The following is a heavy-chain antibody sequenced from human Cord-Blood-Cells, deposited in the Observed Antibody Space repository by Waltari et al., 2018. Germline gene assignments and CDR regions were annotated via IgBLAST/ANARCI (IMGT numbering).Heavy chain of an antibody. CDR3: ARLLPSYYDFWSGYSAFDY. V-gene: IGHV5-51*01. Sequence: EVQLVQSGAEVKKPGESLKISCTGSGYSFTSSWIGWVRQMPGQGLEWMGIIYPCDSDTRYSPSFQGQVTISADKSISTAYLQWSSLKASDTAMYYCARLLPSYYDFWSGYSAFDYWGQGTLVTVSS. D-gene: IGHD3-3*01. CDR1: GYSFTSSW. CDR2: IYPCDSDT. J-gene: IGHJ4*02.